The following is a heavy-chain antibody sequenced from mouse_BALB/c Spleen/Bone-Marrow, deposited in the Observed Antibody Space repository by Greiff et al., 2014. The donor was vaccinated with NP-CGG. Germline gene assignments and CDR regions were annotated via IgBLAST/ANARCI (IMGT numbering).Heavy chain of an antibody. CDR2: IDPANGNT. CDR1: GFNIKDTY. V-gene: IGHV14-3*02. D-gene: IGHD1-1*01. Sequence: EVQLVESGAELVKPGASVELSCTASGFNIKDTYMHWVKQRPEQGLEWIGRIDPANGNTKYDPKFQGKATITADTSSNTAYLQLSSLTSEDTAVYYCASYYYGSSSFAYWGQGTLVTVSA. J-gene: IGHJ3*01. CDR3: ASYYYGSSSFAY.